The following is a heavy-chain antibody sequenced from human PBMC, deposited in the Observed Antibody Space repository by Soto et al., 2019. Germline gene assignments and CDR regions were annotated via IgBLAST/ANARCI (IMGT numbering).Heavy chain of an antibody. D-gene: IGHD3-3*01. CDR1: GGSFSGYY. CDR2: INHSGST. CDR3: ARDWGQRITIFGVVTGDAFDI. Sequence: SETLSLTCAVYGGSFSGYYWSWIRQPPGKGLEWIGEINHSGSTNYNPSLKSRVTISVDTSKNQFSLKLSSVTAADTAVYYCARDWGQRITIFGVVTGDAFDIWGQGTMVTVSS. J-gene: IGHJ3*02. V-gene: IGHV4-34*01.